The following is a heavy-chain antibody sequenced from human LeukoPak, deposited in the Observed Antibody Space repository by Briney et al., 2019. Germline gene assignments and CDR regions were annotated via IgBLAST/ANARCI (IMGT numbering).Heavy chain of an antibody. CDR1: GYTLTELS. D-gene: IGHD1-26*01. CDR3: ARGGGIVGATFD. J-gene: IGHJ4*02. Sequence: ASVKVSCKVSGYTLTELSMHWVRQAPGKGLEWMGGFDPEDGETIYAQKFQGRVTITTDESTSTAYMELSSLRSEDTAVYYCARGGGIVGATFDWGQGTLVTVSS. CDR2: FDPEDGET. V-gene: IGHV1-24*01.